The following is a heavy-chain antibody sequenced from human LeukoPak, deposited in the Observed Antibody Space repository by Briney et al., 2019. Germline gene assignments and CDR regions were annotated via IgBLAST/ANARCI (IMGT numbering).Heavy chain of an antibody. CDR3: VRDLIIQGDDDYYYYYGIDV. D-gene: IGHD3-16*01. Sequence: PGGSLRLSCAASGFTFSFYSMNWVRQAPGKGLEWVSSISSSGSYIYSADSVKGRFTISRDNAKNSLYLHMNSLRAEDTAVYYCVRDLIIQGDDDYYYYYGIDVWGQGTTVTVSS. CDR2: ISSSGSYI. J-gene: IGHJ6*02. CDR1: GFTFSFYS. V-gene: IGHV3-21*01.